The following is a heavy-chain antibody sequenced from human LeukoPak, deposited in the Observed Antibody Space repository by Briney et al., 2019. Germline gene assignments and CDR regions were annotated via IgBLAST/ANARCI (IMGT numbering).Heavy chain of an antibody. CDR3: ARDLDQLRYDY. J-gene: IGHJ4*02. Sequence: PSETLSLTCTVSGCSISSYYWSWIRQPPGKGLEWIGYIYYSGSTNYNPSLKSRVTISVDTSKNQFSLKLSSVTAADTAVYYCARDLDQLRYDYWGQGTLVTVSS. CDR2: IYYSGST. V-gene: IGHV4-59*12. D-gene: IGHD3-9*01. CDR1: GCSISSYY.